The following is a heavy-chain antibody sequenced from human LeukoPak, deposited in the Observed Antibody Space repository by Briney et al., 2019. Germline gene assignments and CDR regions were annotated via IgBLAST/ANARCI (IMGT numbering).Heavy chain of an antibody. Sequence: GRSLRLSCAASGFTFSSYGMHWVRQAPGKGLEWVAVISYDGSNKYYADSVKGRFTISRDNAKNTLNLQMNSLRAEDTAVYYCAKLYQPDYWGQGTLVTVSS. V-gene: IGHV3-30*18. CDR2: ISYDGSNK. D-gene: IGHD3-16*02. CDR1: GFTFSSYG. J-gene: IGHJ4*02. CDR3: AKLYQPDY.